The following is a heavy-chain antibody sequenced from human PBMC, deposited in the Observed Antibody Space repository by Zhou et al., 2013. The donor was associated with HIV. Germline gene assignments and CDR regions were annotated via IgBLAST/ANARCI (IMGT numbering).Heavy chain of an antibody. V-gene: IGHV1-69*05. CDR1: GYDFNRHN. CDR2: TIPIFQTP. CDR3: VRIARSGGSCYSDY. Sequence: QVQLVQSGAEVKRPGSSVKVSCKSSGYDFNRHNVNWVRQAPGQGLEWLGGTIPIFQTPKYAQNFEDRLTITRDDSSSISYMELSSLTSEDTATYYCVRIARSGGSCYSDYWGQGTLVTVSS. D-gene: IGHD2-15*01. J-gene: IGHJ4*02.